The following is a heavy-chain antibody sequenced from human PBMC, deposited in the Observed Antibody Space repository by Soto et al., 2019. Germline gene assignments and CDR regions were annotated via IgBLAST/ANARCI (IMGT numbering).Heavy chain of an antibody. V-gene: IGHV3-23*01. J-gene: IGHJ6*02. CDR3: AKTGGSGSYEGWQWWDYYYYYGMDV. CDR2: ISGSGGST. D-gene: IGHD3-10*01. CDR1: GFTFSSYA. Sequence: GGSLRLSCAASGFTFSSYAMSWVRQAPGKGLEWVSAISGSGGSTYYADSVKGRFTISRDNSKNTLYLQMNSLRAEDTAVYYCAKTGGSGSYEGWQWWDYYYYYGMDVWGQGTTVTVSS.